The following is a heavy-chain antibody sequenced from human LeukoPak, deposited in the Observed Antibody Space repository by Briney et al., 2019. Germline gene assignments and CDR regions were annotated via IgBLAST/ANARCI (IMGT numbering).Heavy chain of an antibody. V-gene: IGHV3-66*04. CDR2: IYSGGST. CDR1: GFTVSSNY. J-gene: IGHJ4*02. CDR3: ARLDSSGYLLPDY. D-gene: IGHD3-22*01. Sequence: PGGSLRLSCAASGFTVSSNYMSWVRQAPGKGLEWVSVIYSGGSTYYADSVKGRFTISRDNSKNTLYLQMNSLRAEDTAVYYCARLDSSGYLLPDYWGQGTLVTVSS.